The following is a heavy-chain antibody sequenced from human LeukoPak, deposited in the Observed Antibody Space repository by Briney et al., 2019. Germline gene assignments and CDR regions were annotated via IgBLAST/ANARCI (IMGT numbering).Heavy chain of an antibody. D-gene: IGHD3-9*01. CDR3: ASGETRHYDILTGHFDY. CDR2: IYYSGST. CDR1: GGSVSSGSYY. V-gene: IGHV4-61*01. J-gene: IGHJ4*02. Sequence: PSETLSPTCTVSGGSVSSGSYYWSWIRQPPGKGLEWIGYIYYSGSTNYNPSLKSRVTISVDTSKNQFSLKLSSVTAADTAVYYCASGETRHYDILTGHFDYWGQGTLVTVSS.